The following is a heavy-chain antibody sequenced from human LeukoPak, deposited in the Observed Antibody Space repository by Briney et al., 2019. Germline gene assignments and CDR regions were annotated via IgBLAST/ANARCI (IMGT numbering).Heavy chain of an antibody. CDR1: GGSISSYY. CDR3: ARADYDFWSGYSAFDY. D-gene: IGHD3-3*01. V-gene: IGHV4-59*01. Sequence: SETLSLTCTVSGGSISSYYWSWIRQPPGKGLEWIGYIYYSGSTNYNPSLKSRVTIPVDTSKNQFSLKLSSATAADTAVYYRARADYDFWSGYSAFDYWGQGTLVTVSS. CDR2: IYYSGST. J-gene: IGHJ4*02.